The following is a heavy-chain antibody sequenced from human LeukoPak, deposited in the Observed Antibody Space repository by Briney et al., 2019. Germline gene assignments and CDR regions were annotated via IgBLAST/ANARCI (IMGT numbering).Heavy chain of an antibody. CDR3: ARVFGGYSGYDYVLGYAFDI. Sequence: ASVKVSCRASGYTFTGYYMHWVRQAPGQGLEWMGWINPNSGGTNYAQKFQGRVTMTRDTSISTAYMELSRLRSDDTAVYYCARVFGGYSGYDYVLGYAFDIWGQGTMVTVSS. V-gene: IGHV1-2*02. CDR1: GYTFTGYY. CDR2: INPNSGGT. J-gene: IGHJ3*02. D-gene: IGHD5-12*01.